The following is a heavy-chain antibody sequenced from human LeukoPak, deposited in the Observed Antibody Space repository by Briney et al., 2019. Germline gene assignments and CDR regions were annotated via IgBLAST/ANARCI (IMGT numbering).Heavy chain of an antibody. D-gene: IGHD4-23*01. CDR1: GFTFSTYS. CDR2: ISSGSYI. Sequence: AGGSLRLSCAASGFTFSTYSMNWVRQAPGKGLEWVSSISSGSYIYYADSVKGRFTISRDNAKNSLSLQMNSLRAEDTAVYYCARDLAMLPDHLTSVADYWGQGTLVTVSS. J-gene: IGHJ4*02. CDR3: ARDLAMLPDHLTSVADY. V-gene: IGHV3-21*01.